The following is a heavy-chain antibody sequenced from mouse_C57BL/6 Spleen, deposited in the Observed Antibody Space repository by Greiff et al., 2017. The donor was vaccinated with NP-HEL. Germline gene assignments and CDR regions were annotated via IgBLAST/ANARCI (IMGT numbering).Heavy chain of an antibody. CDR2: ISSGSSTI. Sequence: EVMLVESGGGLVKPGGSLKLSCAASGFTFSDYGMHWVRQAPEKGLEWVAYISSGSSTIYYADTVKGRFTISRDNAKNTLFLQMTSLRSEDTAMYYCARGRLRLNYAMDYWGQGTSVTVSS. CDR1: GFTFSDYG. CDR3: ARGRLRLNYAMDY. D-gene: IGHD2-4*01. J-gene: IGHJ4*01. V-gene: IGHV5-17*01.